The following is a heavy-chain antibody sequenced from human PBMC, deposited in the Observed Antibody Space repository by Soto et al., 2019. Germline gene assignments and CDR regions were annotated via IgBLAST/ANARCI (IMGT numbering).Heavy chain of an antibody. CDR1: GYTFASYG. V-gene: IGHV1-18*01. D-gene: IGHD2-15*01. J-gene: IGHJ4*02. CDR3: ARAGYCSGGSCYFDY. Sequence: ASVKVSCKASGYTFASYGITWVRRAPGQGLEWMGWISVYNSNTNYAQNLQGRVTMTTDTSTSTVYMELSSLRSEDTAVYYCARAGYCSGGSCYFDYWGLGTLVTVSS. CDR2: ISVYNSNT.